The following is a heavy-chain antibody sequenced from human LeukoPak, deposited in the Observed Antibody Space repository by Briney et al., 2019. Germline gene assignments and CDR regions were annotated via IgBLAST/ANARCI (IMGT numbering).Heavy chain of an antibody. D-gene: IGHD1-1*01. Sequence: GGSLRLSCAASGFTFSRYSMNWVRQAPGKGLEWVSSISDSSSFIYYADSVKGRFTISRDNAKNSLYLQMNSLRAEDTAVYYCARESTTRDFDYWGQGTQVTVSS. J-gene: IGHJ4*02. CDR1: GFTFSRYS. CDR2: ISDSSSFI. V-gene: IGHV3-21*01. CDR3: ARESTTRDFDY.